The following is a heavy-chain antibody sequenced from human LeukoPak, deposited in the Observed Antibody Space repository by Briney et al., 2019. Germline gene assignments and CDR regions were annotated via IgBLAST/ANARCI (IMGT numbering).Heavy chain of an antibody. Sequence: PSETLSLTCAVYGGSFSGYYWSWIRHPPGKGLEWMGEINHSGSTNYNPSLKSRVTISVDTSKNQFSLKLSSVTAADTAVYYCARGQYYDILTGYAYWGQETLVTVSS. CDR2: INHSGST. CDR3: ARGQYYDILTGYAY. CDR1: GGSFSGYY. V-gene: IGHV4-34*01. D-gene: IGHD3-9*01. J-gene: IGHJ4*02.